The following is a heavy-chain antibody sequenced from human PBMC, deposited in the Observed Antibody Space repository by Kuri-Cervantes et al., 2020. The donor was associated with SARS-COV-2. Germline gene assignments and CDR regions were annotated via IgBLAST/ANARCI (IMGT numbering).Heavy chain of an antibody. CDR1: GFASSNSA. J-gene: IGHJ4*02. V-gene: IGHV3-23*01. CDR2: ISLNGGSQ. D-gene: IGHD4/OR15-4a*01. CDR3: AKVHSGDNAYFDY. Sequence: GGSLRLSCAVSGFASSNSAMSWVRQAPGKGLEWVSSISLNGGSQYYTDSVKGRFTISRDNSKNTLYPQMSSLRAEDTAVYSCAKVHSGDNAYFDYWGQGTLVTVSS.